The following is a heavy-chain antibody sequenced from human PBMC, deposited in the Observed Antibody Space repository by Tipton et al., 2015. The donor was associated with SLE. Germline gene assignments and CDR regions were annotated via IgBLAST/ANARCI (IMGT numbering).Heavy chain of an antibody. CDR2: MNPNSDNT. CDR3: ARGRVVTSSWCGRPDY. CDR1: GYTFTSYD. J-gene: IGHJ4*02. Sequence: QSGPEVKKPGASVRVSCKASGYTFTSYDINWVRQAAGQGLEWMGWMNPNSDNTGYAQKFQGRVTMTRNTSISTAYMELSSLRSEGTAVYCCARGRVVTSSWCGRPDYWGQGTLGTLSS. V-gene: IGHV1-8*01. D-gene: IGHD2-2*01.